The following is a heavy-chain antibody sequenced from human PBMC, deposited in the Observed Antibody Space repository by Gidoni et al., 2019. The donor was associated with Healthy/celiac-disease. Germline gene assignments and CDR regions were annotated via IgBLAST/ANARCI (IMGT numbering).Heavy chain of an antibody. CDR1: GFTFSSYG. V-gene: IGHV3-30*03. Sequence: QVQLVESGGGVVQPGRSLRLSCAASGFTFSSYGMHWVRQAPGKGLEWVAVISYDGSNKYYADSVKGRFTISRDNSKNTLYLQMNSLRAEDTAVYYCAQRGNWGDVYYGMDVWGQGTTVTVSS. CDR2: ISYDGSNK. J-gene: IGHJ6*02. D-gene: IGHD7-27*01. CDR3: AQRGNWGDVYYGMDV.